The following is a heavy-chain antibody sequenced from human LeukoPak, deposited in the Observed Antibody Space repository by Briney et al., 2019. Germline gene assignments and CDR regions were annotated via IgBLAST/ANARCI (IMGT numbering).Heavy chain of an antibody. J-gene: IGHJ4*02. V-gene: IGHV1-2*02. CDR3: AREEVIAAAGPTLDY. CDR2: INPNSGGT. D-gene: IGHD6-13*01. CDR1: GYTFTDYY. Sequence: ASVKVSCKASGYTFTDYYMHWVRQAPGQGLEWMGWINPNSGGTNYAQKFQGRVTMTRDTSISTACMELSRLRSGDTAVFYCAREEVIAAAGPTLDYWGQGALVTVSS.